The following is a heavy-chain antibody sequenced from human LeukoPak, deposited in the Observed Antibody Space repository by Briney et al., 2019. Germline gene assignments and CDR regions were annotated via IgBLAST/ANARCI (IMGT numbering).Heavy chain of an antibody. CDR2: INHSGSI. D-gene: IGHD6-19*01. J-gene: IGHJ4*02. V-gene: IGHV4-34*01. CDR3: ARRKIAVAGTFDY. Sequence: PSETLSLTCAVYGGSFSGYYWSWIRQPPGKGLEWIGEINHSGSINYNSSLKSRVTISVDTSKNQFSLKLSSVTAADTAVYYCARRKIAVAGTFDYWGQGTLVTVSS. CDR1: GGSFSGYY.